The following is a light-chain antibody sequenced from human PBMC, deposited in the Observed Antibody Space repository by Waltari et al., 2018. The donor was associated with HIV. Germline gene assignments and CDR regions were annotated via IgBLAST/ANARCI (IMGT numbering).Light chain of an antibody. J-gene: IGKJ3*01. CDR2: RAS. Sequence: EIVMTQSPATPPVSPGERATLSCRASQSVSSNLASYQQKPGQAPRLLIYRASTRATGIPARFSGSGSVTEFTLTISSLQSEDFAVYYCQQYNNWPPLFTFGPGTKVDSK. CDR1: QSVSSN. V-gene: IGKV3-15*01. CDR3: QQYNNWPPLFT.